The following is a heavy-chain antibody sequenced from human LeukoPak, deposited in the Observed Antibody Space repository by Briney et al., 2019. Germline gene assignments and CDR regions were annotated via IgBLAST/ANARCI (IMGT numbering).Heavy chain of an antibody. D-gene: IGHD4-11*01. J-gene: IGHJ4*02. CDR2: IKQDGSEK. V-gene: IGHV3-7*03. Sequence: GGSLRLSCAASGFDFSNYWMYWVRQAPGKGLEWVANIKQDGSEKYYVDSVRGRFAISRDNAKNSLSLQMNSLRAEDTAVYYCASNYGGWGQGTLVTVSS. CDR1: GFDFSNYW. CDR3: ASNYGG.